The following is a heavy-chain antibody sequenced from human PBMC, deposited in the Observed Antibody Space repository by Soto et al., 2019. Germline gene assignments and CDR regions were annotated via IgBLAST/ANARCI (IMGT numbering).Heavy chain of an antibody. CDR3: AKDLSRYCSGGSCANY. CDR1: GFTFSSYA. V-gene: IGHV3-23*01. J-gene: IGHJ4*02. CDR2: ISGSGGST. Sequence: GGSLRLSCAASGFTFSSYAMSWVRQAPGKGLEWVSAISGSGGSTYYADSVKGRFTISRDNSKNTLYLQMNSLRAEDTAVYYCAKDLSRYCSGGSCANYWGQGTLVTVSS. D-gene: IGHD2-15*01.